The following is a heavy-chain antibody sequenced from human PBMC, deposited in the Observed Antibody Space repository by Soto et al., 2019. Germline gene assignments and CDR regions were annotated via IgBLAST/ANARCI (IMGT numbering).Heavy chain of an antibody. V-gene: IGHV1-46*01. D-gene: IGHD6-13*01. CDR1: GDTFTSYY. J-gene: IGHJ5*02. CDR3: ASSRGIAPDLSWFDP. Sequence: GASVKVSCKAPGDTFTSYYMHWVRQAPGHGLEWMGVINPNGGSTRFAQKFQGRVTMTSDTSTSTVYMELRGLTSEDTAVYYCASSRGIAPDLSWFDPWGQGTLVTVSS. CDR2: INPNGGST.